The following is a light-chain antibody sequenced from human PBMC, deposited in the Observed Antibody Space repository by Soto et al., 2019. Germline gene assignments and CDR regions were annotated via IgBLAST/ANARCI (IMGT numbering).Light chain of an antibody. Sequence: DIQMTQSPSTLSASVGDRVTITCRASQSISSWLAWYQQKPGKAPKLLIYKASSLESGVPSRFSGSGSETEFTLTISSLQPDDFATYYCQQYNSYWTFGQGTK. V-gene: IGKV1-5*03. CDR3: QQYNSYWT. J-gene: IGKJ1*01. CDR2: KAS. CDR1: QSISSW.